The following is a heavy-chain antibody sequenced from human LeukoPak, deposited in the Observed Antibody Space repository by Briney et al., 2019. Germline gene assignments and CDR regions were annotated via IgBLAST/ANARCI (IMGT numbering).Heavy chain of an antibody. CDR3: AGDRYYYDSGGFTI. CDR1: GFTFSTYW. D-gene: IGHD3-22*01. CDR2: VNSDGTTT. J-gene: IGHJ4*02. Sequence: GGSLRLSCAASGFTFSTYWMHWVRQVPGKRLVWVSRVNSDGTTTTYADSVQGRFTISRDNAKNTLYLQMNSLRAEDTAVYYCAGDRYYYDSGGFTIWGRGTLVTVSS. V-gene: IGHV3-74*01.